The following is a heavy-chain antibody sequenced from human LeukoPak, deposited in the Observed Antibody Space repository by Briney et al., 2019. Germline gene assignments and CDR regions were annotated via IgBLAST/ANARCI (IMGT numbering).Heavy chain of an antibody. Sequence: GGSLRLSCAASGFTFSSYSMNWVRQAPGKGLEWVSSISSSSYIYYADSVKGRFTISRDNAKNSLYLQMNSLRAEDTAVYYCARDSFDAADAFDIWGQGTMVTVSS. J-gene: IGHJ3*02. D-gene: IGHD3-9*01. CDR1: GFTFSSYS. V-gene: IGHV3-21*01. CDR3: ARDSFDAADAFDI. CDR2: ISSSSYI.